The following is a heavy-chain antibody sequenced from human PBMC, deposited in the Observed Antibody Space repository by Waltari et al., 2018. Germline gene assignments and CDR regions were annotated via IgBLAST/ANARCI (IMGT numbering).Heavy chain of an antibody. CDR1: GFTFSNFW. Sequence: EVQLVESGGGLVQPGGSLRLPCAASGFTFSNFWMSWARQAPGKGLEWVANINQDGSGEYYVDSVKGRFTISRDNAKNSLYLQMNSLRAEDTAVYYCQRGDYWGQGTLVTVS. V-gene: IGHV3-7*04. J-gene: IGHJ4*02. CDR3: QRGDY. CDR2: INQDGSGE.